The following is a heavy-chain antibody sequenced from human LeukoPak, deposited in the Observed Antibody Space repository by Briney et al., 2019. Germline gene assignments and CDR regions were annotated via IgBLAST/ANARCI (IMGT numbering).Heavy chain of an antibody. CDR3: ASNRRYSGYDYIDF. V-gene: IGHV1-2*02. Sequence: GASVKVSCKASGYTFTDSYMHWVRQAPGQGLEWMGWINPKSGGTNFAQNFQGRVTMTRDTSISIAYMELSRLNSDDTAIYYCASNRRYSGYDYIDFWGQGTLVTVSS. CDR2: INPKSGGT. J-gene: IGHJ4*02. D-gene: IGHD5-12*01. CDR1: GYTFTDSY.